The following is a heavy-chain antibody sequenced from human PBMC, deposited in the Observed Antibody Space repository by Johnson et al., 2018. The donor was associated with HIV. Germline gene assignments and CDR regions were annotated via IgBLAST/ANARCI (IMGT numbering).Heavy chain of an antibody. D-gene: IGHD4-17*01. CDR1: GFTFSSYA. Sequence: QMLLVESGGGVVQPGGSLRLSCAASGFTFSSYAMHWVRQALGKWLEWVAVISYDGSNKYYADPVKGRFIISRDNSKNTLYLQMNSLRVEETAVYYCARSPYYDDYWSDAFDIWGQGTMVTVSS. CDR3: ARSPYYDDYWSDAFDI. J-gene: IGHJ3*02. CDR2: ISYDGSNK. V-gene: IGHV3-30*14.